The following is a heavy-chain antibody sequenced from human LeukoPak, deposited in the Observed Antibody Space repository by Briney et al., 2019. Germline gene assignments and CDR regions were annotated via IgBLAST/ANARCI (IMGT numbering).Heavy chain of an antibody. D-gene: IGHD3-22*01. Sequence: KPSETLSLTCSVSGGSISSSSYYWGWIRQPPGKGLEWIGEIYYSGRAYYNSSLKSRLSLSVDTSWNQFSLTLSSVTAADTGVYYCARRRYYDSTGYLDWGQGTLVSVST. CDR2: IYYSGRA. J-gene: IGHJ1*01. CDR1: GGSISSSSYY. V-gene: IGHV4-39*01. CDR3: ARRRYYDSTGYLD.